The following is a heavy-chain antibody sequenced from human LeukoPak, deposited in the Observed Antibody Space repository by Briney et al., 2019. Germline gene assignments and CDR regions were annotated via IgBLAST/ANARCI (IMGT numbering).Heavy chain of an antibody. CDR2: INHSGST. CDR3: ARQTKGGILTSFYYMDV. Sequence: SETLSLTCAVYGGSFSGYYRSWIRQPPGKGLEWIGEINHSGSTNYNPSLKSRVTISVDTSKNQFSLKLSSVTAADTAVYYCARQTKGGILTSFYYMDVWGKGTTVTISS. CDR1: GGSFSGYY. V-gene: IGHV4-34*01. D-gene: IGHD3-9*01. J-gene: IGHJ6*03.